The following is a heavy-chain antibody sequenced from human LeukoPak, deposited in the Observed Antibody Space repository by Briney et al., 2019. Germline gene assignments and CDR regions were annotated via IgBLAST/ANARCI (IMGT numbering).Heavy chain of an antibody. CDR1: GYIFTSYW. CDR3: ARHDLGGSGSYYWPPDY. CDR2: IYPGDSDA. J-gene: IGHJ4*02. Sequence: PGESLKISCKGSGYIFTSYWIGWVRQMPGKGLEWMGIIYPGDSDARYRPSFQGQVTISADKSISTAYLQWSSLKASDTAMYYCARHDLGGSGSYYWPPDYWGQGTLVTVSS. V-gene: IGHV5-51*01. D-gene: IGHD3-10*01.